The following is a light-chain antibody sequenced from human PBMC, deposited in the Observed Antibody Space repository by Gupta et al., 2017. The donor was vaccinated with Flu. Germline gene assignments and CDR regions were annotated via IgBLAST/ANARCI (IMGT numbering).Light chain of an antibody. CDR2: QDS. CDR1: KLGDKY. Sequence: SSELTQPPPVSVSPGQTASITCSGEKLGDKYACWYQQKPGQSPVLVIYQDSKRPSGIPERFSGSNSGNTATLTISGTQAMDEADYYCQAWDSSTASYVFGTGTKVTVL. J-gene: IGLJ1*01. V-gene: IGLV3-1*01. CDR3: QAWDSSTASYV.